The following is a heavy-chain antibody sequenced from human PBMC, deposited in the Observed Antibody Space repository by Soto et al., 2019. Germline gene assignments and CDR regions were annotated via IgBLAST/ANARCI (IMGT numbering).Heavy chain of an antibody. D-gene: IGHD3-22*01. CDR2: IIPIFGTA. CDR3: ARVDKPYYYDSSGYGLLAEYFQH. CDR1: GGTFSSYA. V-gene: IGHV1-69*13. J-gene: IGHJ1*01. Sequence: ASVKVSCKASGGTFSSYAISWVRQAPGQGLEWMGGIIPIFGTANYAQKFQGRVTITADESTSTAYMELSSPRSEDTAVYYCARVDKPYYYDSSGYGLLAEYFQHWGQGTLVTVSS.